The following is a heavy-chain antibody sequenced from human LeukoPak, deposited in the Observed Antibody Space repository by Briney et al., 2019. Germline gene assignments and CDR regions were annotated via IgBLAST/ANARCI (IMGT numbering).Heavy chain of an antibody. V-gene: IGHV4-59*08. CDR3: ARHWLTDPFDI. Sequence: SETLSLTCTISGASISSYYWSWIRQPPGKGLEWIGYIYYSGSTNHNPSLKSRVTISVDTSKSQFSLKLTSVTAADTAVYYCARHWLTDPFDIWGQGTMVTVSS. D-gene: IGHD6-19*01. J-gene: IGHJ3*02. CDR1: GASISSYY. CDR2: IYYSGST.